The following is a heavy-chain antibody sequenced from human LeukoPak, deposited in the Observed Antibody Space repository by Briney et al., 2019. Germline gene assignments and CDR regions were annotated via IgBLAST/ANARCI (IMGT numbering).Heavy chain of an antibody. J-gene: IGHJ5*02. Sequence: SETLSLTCTVSGGSISRYYWSSIRQPPGKGLEWIGYIHYSGSTTYNPSPKRRVTISVDTSQNKFSLKLSSLPAARTAVYFCGRVNEVVGAAAGRVDPWGQGTLVSVSS. CDR1: GGSISRYY. CDR3: GRVNEVVGAAAGRVDP. V-gene: IGHV4-59*01. CDR2: IHYSGST. D-gene: IGHD6-13*01.